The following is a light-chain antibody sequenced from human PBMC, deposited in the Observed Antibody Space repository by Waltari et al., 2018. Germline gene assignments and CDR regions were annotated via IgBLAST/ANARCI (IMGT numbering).Light chain of an antibody. CDR1: QSVSDSSNNKNF. J-gene: IGKJ2*01. Sequence: DIVMTQSPDSLAVSLGERATINCKSSQSVSDSSNNKNFLAWYQQKPGQPPKLLIYWASTREYGVPQRISGSGSATDFTRTCSSVRPEDVAVYYCKRYYSAPYTFGQGTKLEI. CDR2: WAS. V-gene: IGKV4-1*01. CDR3: KRYYSAPYT.